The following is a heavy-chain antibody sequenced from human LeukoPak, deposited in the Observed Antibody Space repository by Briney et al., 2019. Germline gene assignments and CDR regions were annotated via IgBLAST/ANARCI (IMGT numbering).Heavy chain of an antibody. CDR3: ARAAAAYYNWFDP. CDR2: IYHSGNT. CDR1: GYSISSGFY. V-gene: IGHV4-38-2*02. J-gene: IGHJ5*02. Sequence: PSETLSLTCTVSGYSISSGFYWGWIRQPPGKGLEWIETIYHSGNTYYNPSLKSRVTISVDASKNQFSLKLNSVTAADTAVYYCARAAAAYYNWFDPWGQGTLVTVSS. D-gene: IGHD2-21*01.